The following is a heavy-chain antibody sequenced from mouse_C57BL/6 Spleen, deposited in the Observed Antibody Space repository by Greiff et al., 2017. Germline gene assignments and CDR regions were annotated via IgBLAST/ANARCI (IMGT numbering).Heavy chain of an antibody. Sequence: QVQLQQLGTALVNPGASVNLSCKASGYTFATHWFPWLMRRPGQGLGWIGNINPSNGGSTFHAQFKSKATLTVDISSSTAFIQLSSLTSEDSAVYYGARGLYDYDDGFAYWGQGTLVTVSA. CDR1: GYTFATHW. D-gene: IGHD2-4*01. CDR2: INPSNGGS. V-gene: IGHV1-53*01. CDR3: ARGLYDYDDGFAY. J-gene: IGHJ3*01.